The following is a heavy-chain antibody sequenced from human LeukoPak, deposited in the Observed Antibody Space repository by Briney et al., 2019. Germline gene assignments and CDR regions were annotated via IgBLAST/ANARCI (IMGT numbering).Heavy chain of an antibody. CDR3: ASRFAAYYYDSSGYHDY. CDR1: GGSFSGYY. J-gene: IGHJ4*02. V-gene: IGHV4-34*01. Sequence: SETLSLTCAVYGGSFSGYYWSWIRQPPGKGLEWIGEIYHSGSTNYNPSLKSRVTISVDKSKNQFSLKLSSVTAADTAVYYCASRFAAYYYDSSGYHDYWGQGTLVTVSS. CDR2: IYHSGST. D-gene: IGHD3-22*01.